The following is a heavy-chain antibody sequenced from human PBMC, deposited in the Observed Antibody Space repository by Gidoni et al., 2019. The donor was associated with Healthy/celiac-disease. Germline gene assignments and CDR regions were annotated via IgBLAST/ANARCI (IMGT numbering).Heavy chain of an antibody. Sequence: EVQLVESGGGLVKPGGSLRLSCPPPGLTFGNAWMNWVRQAPGKGLEWVGRIKSKTDGGTTDYAAPVKGRFTISRDDSKNTLYLQMNSLKTEDTAVYYCTTDVAGALDFDIWGQGTMVTVSS. J-gene: IGHJ3*02. CDR3: TTDVAGALDFDI. CDR2: IKSKTDGGTT. D-gene: IGHD1-26*01. CDR1: GLTFGNAW. V-gene: IGHV3-15*07.